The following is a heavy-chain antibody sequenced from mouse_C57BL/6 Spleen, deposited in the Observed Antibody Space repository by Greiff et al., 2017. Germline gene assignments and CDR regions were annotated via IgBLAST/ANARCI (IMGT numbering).Heavy chain of an antibody. CDR3: ARGEVLHWLAY. J-gene: IGHJ3*01. D-gene: IGHD1-1*01. CDR1: GYTFTDYY. CDR2: INPYNGGT. V-gene: IGHV1-19*01. Sequence: VQLQQSGPVLVKPGASVKMSCKASGYTFTDYYMNWVKQSHGKSLEWIGVINPYNGGTSYNQKFKGKATLTVDKSSSTAYMELNSLTSEDSAVXDCARGEVLHWLAYWGQGTLVTVSA.